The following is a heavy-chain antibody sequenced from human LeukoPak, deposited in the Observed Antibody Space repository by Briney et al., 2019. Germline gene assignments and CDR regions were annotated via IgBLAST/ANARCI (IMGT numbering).Heavy chain of an antibody. V-gene: IGHV1-2*02. CDR3: ARESRYGSGSSLDY. J-gene: IGHJ4*02. Sequence: ASVKVSCKASGYSFNGYYMHWVRQAPGQGLEWMGWINPNSGGTIYAQKFQGRVTMTRDTSISTAYMEVSRPRSDDTAVYYCARESRYGSGSSLDYWGQGTLVAVSS. D-gene: IGHD3-10*01. CDR1: GYSFNGYY. CDR2: INPNSGGT.